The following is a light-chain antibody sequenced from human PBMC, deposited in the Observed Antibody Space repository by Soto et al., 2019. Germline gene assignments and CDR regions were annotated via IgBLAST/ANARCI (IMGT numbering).Light chain of an antibody. CDR3: AAWDDSLNGRHV. CDR2: SND. Sequence: QSVLTQPPSASGTPGQRVTISCSGSGSNIGLYSVNWYQQFPGAAPKLLIYSNDQRPSGVPDRFSASKSGTSASLAITGLQSEDEALYHCAAWDDSLNGRHVFGSGTKVTVL. V-gene: IGLV1-44*01. CDR1: GSNIGLYS. J-gene: IGLJ1*01.